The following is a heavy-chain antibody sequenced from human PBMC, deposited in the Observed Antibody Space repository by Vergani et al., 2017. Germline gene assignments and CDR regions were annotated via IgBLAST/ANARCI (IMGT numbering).Heavy chain of an antibody. J-gene: IGHJ6*02. V-gene: IGHV1-69*01. CDR1: GGTFSSYA. Sequence: QVQLVQSGAEVKKPGSSVKVSCKASGGTFSSYAISWVRQAPGQGLEWMGGIIPIFGTANYAQKFQGRVTITADESTSTAYMELSSLRSEDTAVYYCARCPYYYDSGGSSSYYYYGMDVWGQGTTVTVSS. CDR2: IIPIFGTA. CDR3: ARCPYYYDSGGSSSYYYYGMDV. D-gene: IGHD3-22*01.